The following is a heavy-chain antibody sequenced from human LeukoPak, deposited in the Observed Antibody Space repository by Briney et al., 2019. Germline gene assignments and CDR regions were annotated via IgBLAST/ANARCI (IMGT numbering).Heavy chain of an antibody. Sequence: GGSLRLSCAASGFTFSSYAMHWVRQAPGKGLEWVAVISYDGSNKYYADSVKGRFTISRDNSKNTLYLQMNSLRAEDTAVYYCARDRIAAFDIWGQGTMVTVPS. CDR3: ARDRIAAFDI. J-gene: IGHJ3*02. CDR1: GFTFSSYA. CDR2: ISYDGSNK. V-gene: IGHV3-30-3*01.